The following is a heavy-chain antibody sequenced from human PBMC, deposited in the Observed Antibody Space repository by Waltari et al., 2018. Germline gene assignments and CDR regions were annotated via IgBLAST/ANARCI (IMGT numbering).Heavy chain of an antibody. V-gene: IGHV3-21*01. CDR3: ARDLKSGGNA. Sequence: EVQLVESGGGLVKPGGSLRLSCAASGFTFSSYSMNWVRQAPGKGLEWVSSISSSSSYIYYADAVKGRFTIARDNAKNSLYLQMNSLRAEDMAVYYCARDLKSGGNAWGQGTLVTVSS. CDR2: ISSSSSYI. CDR1: GFTFSSYS. J-gene: IGHJ4*02. D-gene: IGHD2-15*01.